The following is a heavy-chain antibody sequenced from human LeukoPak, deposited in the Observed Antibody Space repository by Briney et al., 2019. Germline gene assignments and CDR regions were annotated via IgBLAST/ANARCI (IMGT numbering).Heavy chain of an antibody. CDR3: ASSSWYGNWFDP. J-gene: IGHJ5*02. CDR2: IYYTGST. V-gene: IGHV4-59*01. CDR1: GGSISSYY. Sequence: SETLSFTCTVSGGSISSYYWSWIRQPPGKGLEWIGYIYYTGSTNYNPSLKSRVTISVDTSKNQFSLKLSSVTAADTAVYYCASSSWYGNWFDPWGQGTLVTVSS. D-gene: IGHD6-13*01.